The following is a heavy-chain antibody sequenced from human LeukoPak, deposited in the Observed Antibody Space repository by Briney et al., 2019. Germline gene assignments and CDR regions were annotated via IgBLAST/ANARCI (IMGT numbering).Heavy chain of an antibody. CDR2: IYHSGST. V-gene: IGHV4-30-2*01. Sequence: PSETLSLTCTVSGDSISSGDYFWNWIRQPPGEGLEWIGYIYHSGSTYYNPSLKSRVNMSVDRAKNQFSLILSSVTAADTAVYYCAREGRWLQPRGYYYGMDVWGQGTTVTVSS. CDR1: GDSISSGDYF. CDR3: AREGRWLQPRGYYYGMDV. D-gene: IGHD5-24*01. J-gene: IGHJ6*02.